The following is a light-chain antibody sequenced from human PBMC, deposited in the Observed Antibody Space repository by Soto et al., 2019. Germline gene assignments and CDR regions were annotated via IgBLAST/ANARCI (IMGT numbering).Light chain of an antibody. J-gene: IGKJ3*01. Sequence: IQLTQSPSSLSASVGDRVTITCRASQAISSYLAWYQQKPGKAPHLLIYAASTLYRGVPSRFSGSGSGTVFTLTISSLQPEDFATYYCQQLKSYPRTFGPGTKVEIK. CDR1: QAISSY. CDR2: AAS. V-gene: IGKV1-9*01. CDR3: QQLKSYPRT.